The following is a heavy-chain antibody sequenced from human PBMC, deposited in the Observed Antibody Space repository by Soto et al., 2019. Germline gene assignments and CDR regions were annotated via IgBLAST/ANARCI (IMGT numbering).Heavy chain of an antibody. V-gene: IGHV3-23*01. D-gene: IGHD6-13*01. CDR1: GFTFTSYA. J-gene: IGHJ5*02. CDR2: ITGSGGTT. Sequence: EVQLLESGGGLVQPGGSLRLSCAAPGFTFTSYAMGWVRQAPGKGLEWVSTITGSGGTTYYADSVKGRFTVSRDNSKNTVFLQMNSLGAEDTALYFCAKGATSGSQDWFDPWGQGTLVTVSS. CDR3: AKGATSGSQDWFDP.